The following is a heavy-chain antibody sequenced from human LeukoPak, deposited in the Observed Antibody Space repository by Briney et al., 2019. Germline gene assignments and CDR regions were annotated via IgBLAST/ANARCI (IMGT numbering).Heavy chain of an antibody. V-gene: IGHV1-2*02. CDR1: GYTFTGYY. CDR2: INPNSGGT. CDR3: ARILDVWGSDRYAFDI. D-gene: IGHD3-16*02. J-gene: IGHJ3*02. Sequence: ASVNVSCKASGYTFTGYYMHWVRQAPGQGIEWMGWINPNSGGTNYAQKFQGRVTMTRDTSISTAYMELSRLRSDDTAVYYCARILDVWGSDRYAFDIWGQGTVVTVSS.